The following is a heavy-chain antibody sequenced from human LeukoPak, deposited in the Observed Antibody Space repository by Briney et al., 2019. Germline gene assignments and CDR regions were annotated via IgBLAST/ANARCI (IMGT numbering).Heavy chain of an antibody. D-gene: IGHD3-10*01. Sequence: SEPLSLTCAIYGGSFSGYYWSWIRQPPGKGLEWIGEINHSASTNYNPSLKSRVTISVDTSKNQFSLKLSSVTAADTAVYYCARHLRLYGSGSYFDYWGQGTLVTVSS. V-gene: IGHV4-34*01. CDR3: ARHLRLYGSGSYFDY. J-gene: IGHJ4*02. CDR1: GGSFSGYY. CDR2: INHSAST.